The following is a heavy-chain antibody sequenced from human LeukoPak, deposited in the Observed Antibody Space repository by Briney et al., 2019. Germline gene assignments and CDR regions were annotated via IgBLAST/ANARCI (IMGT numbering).Heavy chain of an antibody. CDR3: ARDAKYYYGSRTYFFFEY. V-gene: IGHV1-18*01. J-gene: IGHJ4*02. Sequence: ASVKVSCKASGYTFTSYGISWVRQAPGQGLEWMGWISAYNGNTNYAQKLQGRVTITADESTSTAYMELSSLRSEDTAVYYCARDAKYYYGSRTYFFFEYWGQGTLLTVSS. D-gene: IGHD3-10*01. CDR2: ISAYNGNT. CDR1: GYTFTSYG.